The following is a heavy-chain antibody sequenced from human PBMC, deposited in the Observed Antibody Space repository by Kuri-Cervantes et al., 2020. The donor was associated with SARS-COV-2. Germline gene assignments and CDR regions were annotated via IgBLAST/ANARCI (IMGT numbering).Heavy chain of an antibody. Sequence: ASVKVSCKASGGTFSSAIISWVRQAPGQGLEWMGWISAYNGNTNYAQKLQGRVTMTTDTSTSTAYMELRSLRSDDTAVYYCASDSFSQWGGEPGSIWFDPWGQGTLVTVSS. V-gene: IGHV1-18*01. D-gene: IGHD3-10*01. CDR3: ASDSFSQWGGEPGSIWFDP. J-gene: IGHJ5*02. CDR1: GGTFSSAI. CDR2: ISAYNGNT.